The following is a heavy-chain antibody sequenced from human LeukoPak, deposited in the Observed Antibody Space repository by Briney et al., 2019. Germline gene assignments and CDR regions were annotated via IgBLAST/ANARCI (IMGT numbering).Heavy chain of an antibody. CDR1: GGTFSSYA. D-gene: IGHD3-22*01. V-gene: IGHV1-69*05. CDR3: ARASSGYYTSGAFDI. J-gene: IGHJ3*02. CDR2: IIPIFGTA. Sequence: SVKVSCKASGGTFSSYAISWVRQAPGQGLEWIGGIIPIFGTANYAQKFQGRVTITTDESTSTAYMELSSLRSEDTAVYYCARASSGYYTSGAFDIWGQGTTVTVSS.